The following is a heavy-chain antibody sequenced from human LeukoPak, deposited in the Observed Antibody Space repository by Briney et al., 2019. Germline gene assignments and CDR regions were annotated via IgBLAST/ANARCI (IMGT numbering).Heavy chain of an antibody. CDR1: GGSFSGYY. J-gene: IGHJ6*03. D-gene: IGHD2-2*01. CDR2: IYTSGST. Sequence: SETLSLTCAVYGGSFSGYYWSWIRQPPGKGLEWIGRIYTSGSTNYNPSLKSRVTMSVDTSKNQFSLKLSSVTAADTAVYYCARDYRLREYCSSTSCYAWYYYYYMDVWGKGTTVTISS. CDR3: ARDYRLREYCSSTSCYAWYYYYYMDV. V-gene: IGHV4-4*07.